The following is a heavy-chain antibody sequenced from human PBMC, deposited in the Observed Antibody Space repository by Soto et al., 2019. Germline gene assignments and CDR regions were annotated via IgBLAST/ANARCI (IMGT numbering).Heavy chain of an antibody. J-gene: IGHJ5*02. CDR1: GCTFSNYG. D-gene: IGHD2-2*01. CDR2: VSLYSDGT. Sequence: ASVKVSCKTSGCTFSNYGITWVRQAPGQPLEWLGWVSLYSDGTNYAQKFQGRVSMTTDTSTTTAYMELRSLRSDETAVYYCARVVPGAEAWFGPWGQGTMVTVSS. CDR3: ARVVPGAEAWFGP. V-gene: IGHV1-18*01.